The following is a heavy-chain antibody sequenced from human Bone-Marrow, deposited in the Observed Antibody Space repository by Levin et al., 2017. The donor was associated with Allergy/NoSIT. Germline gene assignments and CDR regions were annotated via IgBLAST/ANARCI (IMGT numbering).Heavy chain of an antibody. Sequence: GASVKVSCKASGGTFSSYAISWVRQAPGQGLEWMGGIIPIFGTANYAQKFQGRVTITADESTSTAYMELSSLRSEDTAVYYCARELWKNCTGGVCYTLPPNWFDPWGQGTLVTVSS. CDR2: IIPIFGTA. CDR3: ARELWKNCTGGVCYTLPPNWFDP. V-gene: IGHV1-69*13. J-gene: IGHJ5*02. D-gene: IGHD2-8*02. CDR1: GGTFSSYA.